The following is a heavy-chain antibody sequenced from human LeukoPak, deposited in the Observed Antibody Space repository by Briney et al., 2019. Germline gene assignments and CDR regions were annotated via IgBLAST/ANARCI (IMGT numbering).Heavy chain of an antibody. CDR3: AKDRGAVADYFDY. CDR2: ISYDGSNK. V-gene: IGHV3-30*18. D-gene: IGHD6-19*01. Sequence: PGRSLRLSCAASGFTFSTFGMHWVRQAPGKGLEWVAVISYDGSNKYYADSVKGRFTISRDNSKNTLYLQMNSLRAEDTAVYYCAKDRGAVADYFDYRGQGTLVTVSS. CDR1: GFTFSTFG. J-gene: IGHJ4*02.